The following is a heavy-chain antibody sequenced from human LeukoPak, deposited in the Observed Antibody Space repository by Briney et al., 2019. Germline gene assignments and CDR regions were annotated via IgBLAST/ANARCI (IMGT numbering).Heavy chain of an antibody. CDR3: ARGGGYGDYRYYFDY. D-gene: IGHD4-17*01. J-gene: IGHJ4*02. CDR2: ISSSSIHI. Sequence: PGGSLRLSCAASGFTFSSYNMNWVRQAPGKGLEWVSSISSSSIHIYYADSVKGRFTISRDNAKNSLYLRMNSLRAEDTAVYYCARGGGYGDYRYYFDYWGQGTLVTVSS. V-gene: IGHV3-21*01. CDR1: GFTFSSYN.